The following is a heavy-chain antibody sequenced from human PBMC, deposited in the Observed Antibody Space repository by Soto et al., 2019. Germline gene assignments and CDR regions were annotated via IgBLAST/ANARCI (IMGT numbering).Heavy chain of an antibody. CDR2: FDPEDGET. CDR3: TTQDQLLFLEWLLKDDSFDI. J-gene: IGHJ3*02. CDR1: GYTLTELS. D-gene: IGHD3-3*01. Sequence: GASVKVSCKVSGYTLTELSMHWVRQAPGKGLEWMGGFDPEDGETIYAQKFQGRVTMTEDTSTDTAYMELSSLRSEDTAENYCTTQDQLLFLEWLLKDDSFDIWG. V-gene: IGHV1-24*01.